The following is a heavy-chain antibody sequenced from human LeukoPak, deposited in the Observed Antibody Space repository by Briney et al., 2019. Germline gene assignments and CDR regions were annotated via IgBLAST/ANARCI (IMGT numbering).Heavy chain of an antibody. D-gene: IGHD3-16*01. CDR3: ARTFYEQMPHFDF. J-gene: IGHJ4*02. V-gene: IGHV1-18*01. CDR1: GYTFTSYG. Sequence: GASVKVSCKASGYTFTSYGISWVRQAPGQGLEWMGWISAYNGNTNYAQKLQGRVTMTRDMSTSTVYMDLSSLRSDDTAVYYCARTFYEQMPHFDFWGQGTLVTVSS. CDR2: ISAYNGNT.